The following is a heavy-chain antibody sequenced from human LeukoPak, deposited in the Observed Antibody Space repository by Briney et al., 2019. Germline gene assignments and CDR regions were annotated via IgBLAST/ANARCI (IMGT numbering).Heavy chain of an antibody. Sequence: PGGSLRLSCAASGFTVSSNYMNWVRQAPGKGLEWVSVIYTGGGTYYADSVKGRFTISRDNSKNTLYLQMNSLRAEDTAVYYCARDLYPRRGNFDYWGQGTLVIVSS. CDR1: GFTVSSNY. D-gene: IGHD2-2*01. J-gene: IGHJ4*02. CDR2: IYTGGGT. CDR3: ARDLYPRRGNFDY. V-gene: IGHV3-53*01.